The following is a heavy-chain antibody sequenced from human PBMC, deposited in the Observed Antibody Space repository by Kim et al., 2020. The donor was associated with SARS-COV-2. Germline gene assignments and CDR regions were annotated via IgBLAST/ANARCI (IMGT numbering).Heavy chain of an antibody. V-gene: IGHV3-11*06. CDR3: ARDRSRSSSWYAPYYYYYYGMDV. J-gene: IGHJ6*02. CDR1: GFTFSDYY. D-gene: IGHD6-13*01. Sequence: GGSLRLSCAASGFTFSDYYMSWIRQAPGKGLEWVSYISSSSSYTNYADSVKGRFTISRDNAKNSLYLQMNSLRAEDTAVYYCARDRSRSSSWYAPYYYYYYGMDVGGQGTTVTVSS. CDR2: ISSSSSYT.